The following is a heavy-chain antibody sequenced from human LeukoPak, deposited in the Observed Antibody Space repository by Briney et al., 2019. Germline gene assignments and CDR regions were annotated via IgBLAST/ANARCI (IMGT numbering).Heavy chain of an antibody. D-gene: IGHD1-1*01. CDR1: GGSTSSYY. Sequence: SETLSLTCTVSGGSTSSYYWSWIRQPPGKGLEWIGYIYYSGSTNYNPSLKSRVTISVDTSKNQFSLKLSSVTAADTAVYYCARDPYNWNDGGYYYYGMDVWGQGTTVTVSS. J-gene: IGHJ6*02. V-gene: IGHV4-59*01. CDR2: IYYSGST. CDR3: ARDPYNWNDGGYYYYGMDV.